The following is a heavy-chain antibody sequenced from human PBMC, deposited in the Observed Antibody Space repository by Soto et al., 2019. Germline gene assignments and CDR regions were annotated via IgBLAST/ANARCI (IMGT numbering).Heavy chain of an antibody. CDR1: GYSFTSYW. CDR2: IYPGDSDT. CDR3: AKFAAAGLTTLSYHYYMDV. Sequence: GESLKISCKGSGYSFTSYWIGWVRQMPGKGLEWMGIIYPGDSDTRYSPSFQGQVTISADKSISTAYLQWSSLKASDTAMYYCAKFAAAGLTTLSYHYYMDVWGKGTTVTVSS. J-gene: IGHJ6*03. V-gene: IGHV5-51*01. D-gene: IGHD6-13*01.